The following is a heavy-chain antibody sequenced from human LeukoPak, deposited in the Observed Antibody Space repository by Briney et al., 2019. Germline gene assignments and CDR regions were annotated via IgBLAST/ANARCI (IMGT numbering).Heavy chain of an antibody. V-gene: IGHV2-70*04. D-gene: IGHD4-17*01. Sequence: SGPTLVNPTQTLTLTRTFSGFSLSTSGMRVSWIRQPPGKALEWLARIDWDDDKFYSTSLKTRLTISKDTSKNQVVLTMTNMDPVDTATYYCARTKLDYGDYEYYFDYWGQGTLVTVSS. J-gene: IGHJ4*02. CDR2: IDWDDDK. CDR1: GFSLSTSGMR. CDR3: ARTKLDYGDYEYYFDY.